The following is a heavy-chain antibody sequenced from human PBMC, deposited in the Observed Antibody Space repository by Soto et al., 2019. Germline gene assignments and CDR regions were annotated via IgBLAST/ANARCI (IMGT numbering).Heavy chain of an antibody. Sequence: SETLSLTCTVPGGSISSYYWSWIRQPPGKGLEWIGYIYFRGSTNYNPSLKSRVTISVDTSKNQFSLKLSSVTAADTAVYYCARDPGGRYEYWGQGALVTVSS. CDR1: GGSISSYY. D-gene: IGHD2-15*01. J-gene: IGHJ4*02. CDR2: IYFRGST. V-gene: IGHV4-59*01. CDR3: ARDPGGRYEY.